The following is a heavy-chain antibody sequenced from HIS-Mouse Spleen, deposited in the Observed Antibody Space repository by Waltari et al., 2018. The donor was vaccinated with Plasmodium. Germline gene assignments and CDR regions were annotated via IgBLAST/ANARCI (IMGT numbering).Heavy chain of an antibody. Sequence: QVQLQESGPGLVTPSETLSLTCTVPGYSISSGYYWGWLRQPPGKGLEWIGSIYHSGSTYYNPSLKSRVTISVDTSKNQFSLKLSSVTAADTAVYYCARGVGYSSSWYWFDPWGQGTLVTVSS. CDR3: ARGVGYSSSWYWFDP. J-gene: IGHJ5*02. D-gene: IGHD6-13*01. CDR2: IYHSGST. V-gene: IGHV4-38-2*02. CDR1: GYSISSGYY.